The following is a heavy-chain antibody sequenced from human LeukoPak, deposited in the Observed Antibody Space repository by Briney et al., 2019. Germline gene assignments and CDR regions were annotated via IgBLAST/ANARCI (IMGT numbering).Heavy chain of an antibody. CDR3: AKVSKGGVVVKEFDY. Sequence: GGSLSLSCAASGFTFDDYAMHWVRPAPGEGLEWVSGISWNSGSIGYADSVKGRFTISRDNAKNSLYLQMNSLRAEDTALYYCAKVSKGGVVVKEFDYWGQGTLVTVSS. V-gene: IGHV3-9*01. CDR2: ISWNSGSI. CDR1: GFTFDDYA. J-gene: IGHJ4*02. D-gene: IGHD3-22*01.